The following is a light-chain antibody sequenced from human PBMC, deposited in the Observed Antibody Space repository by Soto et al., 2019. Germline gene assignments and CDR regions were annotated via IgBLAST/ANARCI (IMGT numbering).Light chain of an antibody. V-gene: IGLV2-23*02. Sequence: QSSLPQPSSGSGFPGRSSTISCTGTSSDVGSYNLVSWYQQHPGKAPKLMIYEVSKRPSGVSNRFSGSKSGNTASLTISGLQAEDEAEYYCCSYAGSSTSYVFGTGTKVTVL. CDR3: CSYAGSSTSYV. CDR2: EVS. CDR1: SSDVGSYNL. J-gene: IGLJ1*01.